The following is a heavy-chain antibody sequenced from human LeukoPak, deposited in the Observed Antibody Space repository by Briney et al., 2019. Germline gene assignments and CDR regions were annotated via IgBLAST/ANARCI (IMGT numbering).Heavy chain of an antibody. J-gene: IGHJ4*02. CDR1: GFTFGDYA. CDR2: ISGDGGSS. V-gene: IGHV3-43*02. D-gene: IGHD3-10*01. CDR3: AKEGASTWRYYYSHFNC. Sequence: PGGSLRLSCAASGFTFGDYAMHWVRQAPGKGLEWVSVISGDGGSSYYADSVKGRFTISRDNSKNSLYLQLSSLRNEDTAFYYCAKEGASTWRYYYSHFNCWGQGTLVTVSS.